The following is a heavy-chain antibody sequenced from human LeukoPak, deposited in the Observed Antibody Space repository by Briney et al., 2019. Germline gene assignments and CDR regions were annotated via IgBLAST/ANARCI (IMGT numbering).Heavy chain of an antibody. V-gene: IGHV4-34*01. J-gene: IGHJ3*02. CDR2: INHSGST. CDR1: GGSFSGYY. Sequence: SPSETLSLTCAVYGGSFSGYYWSWIRQPPGKGLEWIGEINHSGSTNYNPSLKSRVTISVDTSKNQFSLKLSSVTAADTAVYYCARGGYSYAFGIWGQGTMVTVSS. D-gene: IGHD5-18*01. CDR3: ARGGYSYAFGI.